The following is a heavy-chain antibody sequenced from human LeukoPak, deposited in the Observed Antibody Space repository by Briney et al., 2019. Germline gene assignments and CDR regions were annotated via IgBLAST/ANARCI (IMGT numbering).Heavy chain of an antibody. V-gene: IGHV3-30-3*01. J-gene: IGHJ3*02. CDR1: GFTFSSYA. CDR3: ARVDDSSGYNVPFDI. Sequence: PGGSLRLSCAASGFTFSSYAMHWVRQAPGKGLEWVAVISYDGSNKYYADSVKGRFTISRDNSKNTLYLQMNSLRAEDTAVYYCARVDDSSGYNVPFDIWGQGTMVTVSS. CDR2: ISYDGSNK. D-gene: IGHD3-22*01.